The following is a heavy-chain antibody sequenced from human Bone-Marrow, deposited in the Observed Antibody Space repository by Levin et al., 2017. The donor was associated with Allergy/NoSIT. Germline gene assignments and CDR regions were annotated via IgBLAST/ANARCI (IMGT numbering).Heavy chain of an antibody. J-gene: IGHJ4*02. CDR1: GDSIKSSF. CDR3: ARVKPIAAGVYFDY. V-gene: IGHV4-59*01. D-gene: IGHD2-21*01. Sequence: SETLSLTCTVSGDSIKSSFWSWIRQAPGKGLQYMGYIYHSGSPTYTPSLKSRVTMSVDTSKNHLTLTLTSVTAADTAVYYCARVKPIAAGVYFDYWGQGIRVIVSS. CDR2: IYHSGSP.